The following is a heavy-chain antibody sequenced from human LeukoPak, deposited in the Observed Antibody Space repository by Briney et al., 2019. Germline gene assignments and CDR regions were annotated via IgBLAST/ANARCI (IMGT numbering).Heavy chain of an antibody. CDR3: ARARSGWEGGCFDH. V-gene: IGHV4-59*01. CDR2: MYDSGSP. Sequence: SETLSLTCSVSGGSISGYYWSWIRQPPGKALEWIGYMYDSGSPRYNPSLKSRVTISLDTSKKQFSLKLSPVTAADTAVYYCARARSGWEGGCFDHWGQGNLVTVSS. CDR1: GGSISGYY. J-gene: IGHJ5*02. D-gene: IGHD6-19*01.